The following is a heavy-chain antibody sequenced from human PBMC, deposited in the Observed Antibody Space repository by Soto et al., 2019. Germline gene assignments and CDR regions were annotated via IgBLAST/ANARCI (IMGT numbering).Heavy chain of an antibody. CDR1: GYTFTSYG. CDR3: ARVLRYSSGWPEYFQH. Sequence: ASVKVSCKASGYTFTSYGISWVRQAPGQGLEWMGWISAYNGNTNYAQKLQGRVTMTRDTSISTAYMELSRLRSDDTAVYYCARVLRYSSGWPEYFQHWGQGTLVTVSS. J-gene: IGHJ1*01. CDR2: ISAYNGNT. V-gene: IGHV1-18*04. D-gene: IGHD6-19*01.